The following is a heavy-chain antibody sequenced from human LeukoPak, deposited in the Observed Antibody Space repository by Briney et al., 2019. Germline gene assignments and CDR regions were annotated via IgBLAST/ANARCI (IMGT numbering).Heavy chain of an antibody. CDR2: IYTSGST. CDR1: GGSISSCY. D-gene: IGHD6-13*01. CDR3: ARDSGYSSSWYDNWFDP. J-gene: IGHJ5*02. Sequence: SETLSLTCTVSGGSISSCYWSWIRQPAGKGLEWIGRIYTSGSTNYNPSLKSRVTMSVDTSKNQFSLELSSVTAADTAVYYCARDSGYSSSWYDNWFDPWGQGTLVTVSS. V-gene: IGHV4-4*07.